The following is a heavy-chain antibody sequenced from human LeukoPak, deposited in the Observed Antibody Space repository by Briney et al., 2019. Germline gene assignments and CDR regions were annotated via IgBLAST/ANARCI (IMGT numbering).Heavy chain of an antibody. CDR1: GGSISSSSYY. V-gene: IGHV4-39*07. J-gene: IGHJ4*02. CDR3: ARSDTFIDY. D-gene: IGHD5-18*01. CDR2: IYYSGST. Sequence: MSSETLSLTCTVSGGSISSSSYYWGWIRQPPGKGLEWIGSIYYSGSTYYNPSLKSRVTISVDTSKNQFSLKLSSVTAADTAVYYCARSDTFIDYWGQGTLVTVSS.